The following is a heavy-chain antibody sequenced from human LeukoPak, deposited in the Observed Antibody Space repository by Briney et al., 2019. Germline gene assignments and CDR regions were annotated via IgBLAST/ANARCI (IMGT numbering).Heavy chain of an antibody. J-gene: IGHJ4*02. D-gene: IGHD3-3*01. CDR2: IYYSGST. V-gene: IGHV4-59*12. CDR3: AREKDFSLWDAAVDY. Sequence: SETLSLTCTVSGGSISSYYWSWIRQPPGKGLEWIGYIYYSGSTNYNPSLKSRATISVDTSKNQFSLELSSVTAADTAVYYCAREKDFSLWDAAVDYWGQGTLVTVSS. CDR1: GGSISSYY.